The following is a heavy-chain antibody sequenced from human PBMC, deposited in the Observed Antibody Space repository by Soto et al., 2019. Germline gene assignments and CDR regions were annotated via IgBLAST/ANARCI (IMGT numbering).Heavy chain of an antibody. CDR1: GFTFDDYA. V-gene: IGHV3-9*01. J-gene: IGHJ5*02. Sequence: GGSLRLSCAASGFTFDDYAMHWVRQAPGKGLEWVSGISWNSGSIGYADSVKGRLTISRDNAKNSLYLQMNSLRAEDTALYYCASAPSLPGVALVSNWFDPWGQGTLVTVSS. D-gene: IGHD7-27*01. CDR2: ISWNSGSI. CDR3: ASAPSLPGVALVSNWFDP.